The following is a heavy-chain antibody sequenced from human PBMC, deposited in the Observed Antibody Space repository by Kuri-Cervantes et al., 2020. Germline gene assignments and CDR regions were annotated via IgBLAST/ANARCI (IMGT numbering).Heavy chain of an antibody. CDR1: GYSISSGYY. Sequence: GSLRLSCAVSGYSISSGYYWGWIRQPPGKGLEWIGSIYHSGSTYYNPSLKSRVTISVDTSKNQFSLKLSSVTAADTAVYYCARDRRDYYDSSGYYGGSNDAFDIWGQGTMVTVSS. CDR2: IYHSGST. D-gene: IGHD3-22*01. J-gene: IGHJ3*02. V-gene: IGHV4-38-2*02. CDR3: ARDRRDYYDSSGYYGGSNDAFDI.